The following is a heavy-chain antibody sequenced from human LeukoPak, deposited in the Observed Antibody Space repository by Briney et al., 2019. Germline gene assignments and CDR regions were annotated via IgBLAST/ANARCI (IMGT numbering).Heavy chain of an antibody. J-gene: IGHJ4*02. V-gene: IGHV4-31*03. Sequence: RASETLSLTCTVSGVSISSGGYYWSWIRQHPGKGLEWIGYIYYSGSTYYNPSLKSRVTISVDTSKNQFSLKLSSATAADTAVYYCANLRVAGVFDYWGQGTLVTVSS. CDR1: GVSISSGGYY. D-gene: IGHD6-19*01. CDR2: IYYSGST. CDR3: ANLRVAGVFDY.